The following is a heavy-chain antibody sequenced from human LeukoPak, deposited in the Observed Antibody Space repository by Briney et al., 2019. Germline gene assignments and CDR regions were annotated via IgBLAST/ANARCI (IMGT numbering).Heavy chain of an antibody. CDR2: ISYDGSNK. V-gene: IGHV3-30-3*01. D-gene: IGHD2-15*01. CDR3: AREGVVAAKGSHAFDI. Sequence: GGPLRLSCAASGFTFSSYAMHWVRQGPGKGLDWGAVISYDGSNKYYADSVKGRFTISRDNSKNTLYLQMNSLRGEDTAVYYCAREGVVAAKGSHAFDIWGQGTMVTVSS. J-gene: IGHJ3*02. CDR1: GFTFSSYA.